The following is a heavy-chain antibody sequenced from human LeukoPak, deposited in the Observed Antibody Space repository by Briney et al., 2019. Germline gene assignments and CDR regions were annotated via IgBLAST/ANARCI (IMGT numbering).Heavy chain of an antibody. CDR2: IYYSGST. CDR1: GGSISSHY. V-gene: IGHV4-59*11. J-gene: IGHJ4*02. CDR3: ARGGYYFDY. Sequence: PSETLSLTCTVSGGSISSHYWSWIRQPPGKGPEWIGYIYYSGSTNYNPSLKSRVTILVDTSKNQFSLKLSSVTAADTAVYYCARGGYYFDYSGQGTLVTVFS.